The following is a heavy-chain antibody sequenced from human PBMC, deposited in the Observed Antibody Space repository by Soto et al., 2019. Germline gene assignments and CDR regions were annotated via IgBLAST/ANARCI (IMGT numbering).Heavy chain of an antibody. Sequence: GASVKVSCKASGRPFSLASITWVRQAPGQGRAWMGGIIPMSDTTKYAQKIQDRVTITADKSTTTAYMELRSLRFADTAIYYCGRGGLYASGSFGHWGQGTLVTVSS. V-gene: IGHV1-69*06. J-gene: IGHJ4*02. CDR1: GRPFSLAS. D-gene: IGHD3-10*01. CDR3: GRGGLYASGSFGH. CDR2: IIPMSDTT.